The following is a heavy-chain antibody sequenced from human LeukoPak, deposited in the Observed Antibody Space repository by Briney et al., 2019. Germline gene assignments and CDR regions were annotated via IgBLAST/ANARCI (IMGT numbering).Heavy chain of an antibody. CDR3: ARVIWYGSGTTAFDY. J-gene: IGHJ4*02. Sequence: SETLSLTCTVSGGSISSNYWSWIRQPAGKGLEWIGRIYNSGSTNYNTNYNPSLSSRVTMSVDTSKNQFSLKLNSVTAADTAVYYCARVIWYGSGTTAFDYWGQGTLVTVSS. D-gene: IGHD3-10*01. CDR2: IYNSGST. CDR1: GGSISSNY. V-gene: IGHV4-4*07.